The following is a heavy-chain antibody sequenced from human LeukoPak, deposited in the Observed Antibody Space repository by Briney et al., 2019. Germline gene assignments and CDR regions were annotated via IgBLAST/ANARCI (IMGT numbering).Heavy chain of an antibody. J-gene: IGHJ1*01. CDR2: IWNDGSNK. CDR1: GFTFSSYG. D-gene: IGHD6-19*01. Sequence: GSLRLSCAASGFTFSSYGMHWVRQTPGKGLEWVAVIWNDGSNKNYVDSVKGRFTISRDNSKNTLYLQMDSLRAEDTAVYYCARDIHPHEWLVLLLWGQGILVTVSS. CDR3: ARDIHPHEWLVLLL. V-gene: IGHV3-33*01.